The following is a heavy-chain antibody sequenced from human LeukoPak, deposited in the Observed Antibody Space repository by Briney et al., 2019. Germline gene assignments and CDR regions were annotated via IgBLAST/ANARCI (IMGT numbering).Heavy chain of an antibody. CDR3: ARGSNGRI. CDR1: GFNINTYT. V-gene: IGHV3-23*01. Sequence: GGSLRLSCDASGFNINTYTMYWVRQAPGQGLEWVSGIRNSDGMTYYADSVRGRFTISTDNSKNTLYLQMNSLRAEDTAVYYCARGSNGRIWGQGTLVTVSS. CDR2: IRNSDGMT. J-gene: IGHJ4*02. D-gene: IGHD2-2*01.